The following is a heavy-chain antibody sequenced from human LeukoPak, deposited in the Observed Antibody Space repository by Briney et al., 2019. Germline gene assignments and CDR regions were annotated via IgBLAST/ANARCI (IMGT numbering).Heavy chain of an antibody. D-gene: IGHD3-10*01. J-gene: IGHJ4*02. CDR3: ARGADYYGSGRSYDY. CDR1: GGSISSYY. Sequence: SETLSLTCTVSGGSISSYYWSWIRQPPGKGLEWIRYIYYSGSTNYNPSLKSRVTISVDTSKNQFSLKLSSVTAADTAVYYCARGADYYGSGRSYDYWGQGTLVTVSS. V-gene: IGHV4-59*01. CDR2: IYYSGST.